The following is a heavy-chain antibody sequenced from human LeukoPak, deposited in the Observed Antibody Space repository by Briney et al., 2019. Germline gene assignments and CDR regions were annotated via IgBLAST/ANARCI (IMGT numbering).Heavy chain of an antibody. CDR3: ARVPGYCSSTSCPEYYFDY. J-gene: IGHJ4*02. Sequence: SVKVSCKASGGTFSNYAINWVRQAPGQGLEWMGRITPILGIANYAQKFQGRVTITADKSTSTAYMELSSLRSEDTAVYYCARVPGYCSSTSCPEYYFDYWGQGTLVTV. CDR1: GGTFSNYA. D-gene: IGHD2-2*01. CDR2: ITPILGIA. V-gene: IGHV1-69*04.